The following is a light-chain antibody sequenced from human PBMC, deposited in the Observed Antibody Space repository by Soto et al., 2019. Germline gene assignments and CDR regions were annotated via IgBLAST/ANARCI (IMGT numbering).Light chain of an antibody. J-gene: IGLJ2*01. Sequence: QSALTQPRSVSGSPGQSVTISCTGTSSDVGGYNYVSWYQQHPGKAPKLMIYDVSKRPSGVPDRFSGSKSGNTASLTISGLQAEDEADYYCCSYAGIYTLVFGGGTKRTVL. CDR2: DVS. CDR3: CSYAGIYTLV. V-gene: IGLV2-11*01. CDR1: SSDVGGYNY.